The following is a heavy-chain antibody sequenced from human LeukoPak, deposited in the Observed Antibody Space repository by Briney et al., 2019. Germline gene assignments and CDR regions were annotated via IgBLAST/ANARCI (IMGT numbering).Heavy chain of an antibody. J-gene: IGHJ4*02. Sequence: PGGSLRLSCTASGFTFSSYSMNWVRQAPGKGLEWVSYISSSGSTIYYTGSVKGRFTISRDNAKNSLYLQMNSLRAEDTAVYYCARMNYVSTGWGAPFDYWGQGTLVTVSS. D-gene: IGHD1-7*01. CDR2: ISSSGSTI. CDR3: ARMNYVSTGWGAPFDY. CDR1: GFTFSSYS. V-gene: IGHV3-48*04.